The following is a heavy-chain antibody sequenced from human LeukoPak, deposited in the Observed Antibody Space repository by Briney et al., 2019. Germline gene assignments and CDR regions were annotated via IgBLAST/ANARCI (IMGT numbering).Heavy chain of an antibody. CDR1: GFTFNNYA. CDR3: AKCRSPSPASATNY. V-gene: IGHV3-23*01. D-gene: IGHD2-15*01. J-gene: IGHJ4*02. Sequence: GGSLRLSCAASGFTFNNYAMSWVRQAPGKGLEWVSVISGSDTSTYYADSVKGRFTISRDDSKNTLYLQMNSLRAEDMAVYYCAKCRSPSPASATNYWGQGTLVTVSS. CDR2: ISGSDTST.